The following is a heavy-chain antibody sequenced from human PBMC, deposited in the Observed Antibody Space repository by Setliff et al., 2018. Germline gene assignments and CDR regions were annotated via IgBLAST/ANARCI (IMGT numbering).Heavy chain of an antibody. D-gene: IGHD2-21*02. J-gene: IGHJ6*02. CDR2: IISSGSHI. CDR1: GFTFSSYT. Sequence: PGGSLRLSCAGSGFTFSSYTMNWVRQAPGKGLEWVSSIISSGSHIYYADSVKGRFTSSRDNAKNSLYLQMNSLRAEDTAVYYCARNWATAQHYYYGMDVWGQGTTVTVSS. V-gene: IGHV3-21*01. CDR3: ARNWATAQHYYYGMDV.